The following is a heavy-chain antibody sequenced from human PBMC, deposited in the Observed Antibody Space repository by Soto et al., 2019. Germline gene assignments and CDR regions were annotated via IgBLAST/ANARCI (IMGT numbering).Heavy chain of an antibody. D-gene: IGHD1-1*01. CDR2: VEEDGSTK. Sequence: EVQLVESGGGLVQTGGSLRLSCAASGFTLSGYWMSWVRQAPGKGLEWVATVEEDGSTKYYVDSVTGRFTISRDNAKNSLYLQMNSLRAEDTAVYYCASPASTGTKRPDYWGQGTLVIVSS. CDR1: GFTLSGYW. J-gene: IGHJ4*02. V-gene: IGHV3-7*01. CDR3: ASPASTGTKRPDY.